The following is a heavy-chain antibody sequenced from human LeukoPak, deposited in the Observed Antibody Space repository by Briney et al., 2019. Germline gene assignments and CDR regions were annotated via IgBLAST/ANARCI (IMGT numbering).Heavy chain of an antibody. CDR2: IIPIFGTA. D-gene: IGHD2-21*02. Sequence: SVKVSCKASGGTFSSYAISWVRQAPGQGLERMGGIIPIFGTANYAQKFQGRVTITTDESTSTAYMELSSLRSEDTAVYYCARDPIRGTAPRYWGQGTLVTVSS. V-gene: IGHV1-69*05. CDR3: ARDPIRGTAPRY. CDR1: GGTFSSYA. J-gene: IGHJ4*02.